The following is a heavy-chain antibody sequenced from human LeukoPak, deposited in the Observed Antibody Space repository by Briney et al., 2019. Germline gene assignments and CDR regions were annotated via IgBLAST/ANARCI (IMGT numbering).Heavy chain of an antibody. Sequence: ASVKVSCKASGYTFTRYGISWVRQAPGQGLEWMGWSNPYNGNRKYAQKFQGRVTMTTDTSTSTAYMELRSLRSDDTAVFYCAGARYCSGISCYSPYYYYGLDVWGQGTTVTVSS. D-gene: IGHD2-15*01. CDR3: AGARYCSGISCYSPYYYYGLDV. J-gene: IGHJ6*02. CDR2: SNPYNGNR. V-gene: IGHV1-18*01. CDR1: GYTFTRYG.